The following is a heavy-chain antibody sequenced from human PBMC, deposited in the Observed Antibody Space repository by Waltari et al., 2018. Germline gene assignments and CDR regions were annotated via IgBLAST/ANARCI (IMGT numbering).Heavy chain of an antibody. CDR3: AKDGLGYGDYPDY. J-gene: IGHJ4*02. CDR1: GFTFSSYA. Sequence: EVQLLESGGGLVQPGGSLRLSCAASGFTFSSYALSWVRQAPGKGLGWVSALSGSGGSTYYADSVKGRFTISRDNSKNTLYLQMNSLRAEDTAVYYCAKDGLGYGDYPDYWGQGSLVTVSS. V-gene: IGHV3-23*01. D-gene: IGHD4-17*01. CDR2: LSGSGGST.